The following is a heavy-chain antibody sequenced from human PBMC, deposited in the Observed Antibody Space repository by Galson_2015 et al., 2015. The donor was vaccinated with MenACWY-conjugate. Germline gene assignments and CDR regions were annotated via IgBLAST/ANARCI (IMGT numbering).Heavy chain of an antibody. V-gene: IGHV4-59*01. J-gene: IGHJ6*02. CDR3: ARDHIVVVPAAKRVYYYYGMDV. CDR2: IYFSGGT. CDR1: GGSISSYN. Sequence: GTLSPPSTVSGGSISSYNWGWVRQPPGEGVGGVGDIYFSGGTHYNPSLKSRVTISVDTSKDQFSLKLSSVTTADTAVYYCARDHIVVVPAAKRVYYYYGMDVWGQGTTVTVSS. D-gene: IGHD2-2*01.